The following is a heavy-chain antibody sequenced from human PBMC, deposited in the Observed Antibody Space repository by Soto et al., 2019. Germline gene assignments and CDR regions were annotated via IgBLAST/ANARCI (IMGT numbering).Heavy chain of an antibody. J-gene: IGHJ6*02. CDR2: IYYSGST. D-gene: IGHD5-18*01. CDR1: GGSISSGGYY. Sequence: QVQLQESGPGLVKPSQTLSLTCTVSGGSISSGGYYWSWIRQHPGKGLEWIGYIYYSGSTYYNPSLKSRVTISVDTSKNQFSLKLSSVTAADTAVDYCARDRGGIQLWSRTPAGDGMDVWGQGTTVTVSS. CDR3: ARDRGGIQLWSRTPAGDGMDV. V-gene: IGHV4-31*03.